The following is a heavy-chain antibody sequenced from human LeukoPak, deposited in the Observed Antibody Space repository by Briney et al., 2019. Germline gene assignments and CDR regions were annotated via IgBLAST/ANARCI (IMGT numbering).Heavy chain of an antibody. Sequence: GASVKVSCKASGGTFSNYVIIWLRQAPGQGLEWMGGIIPNFGTSKNAQKFQGRVTITADESTSTAYMELGSLRSEDTAVYYCARGPYGDYGGDYYYYYMDVWGKGTTVTISS. D-gene: IGHD4-17*01. V-gene: IGHV1-69*13. CDR1: GGTFSNYV. J-gene: IGHJ6*03. CDR2: IIPNFGTS. CDR3: ARGPYGDYGGDYYYYYMDV.